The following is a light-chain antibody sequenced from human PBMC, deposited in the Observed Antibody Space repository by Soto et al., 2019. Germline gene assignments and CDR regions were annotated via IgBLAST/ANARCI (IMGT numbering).Light chain of an antibody. V-gene: IGLV2-8*01. CDR3: NSYAGSKKTV. CDR1: SSDVGNYNY. CDR2: EVT. J-gene: IGLJ3*02. Sequence: QSALTQPPSASGSPGKSVTISCTGSSSDVGNYNYVSWYQQYPGKAPKLMIYEVTRRPSGVPDRFSGSKSGNTASLTVSGLQAEDEAEYYCNSYAGSKKTVFGGGTKLTVL.